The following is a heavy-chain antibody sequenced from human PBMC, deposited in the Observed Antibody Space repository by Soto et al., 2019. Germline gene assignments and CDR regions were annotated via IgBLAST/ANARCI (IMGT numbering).Heavy chain of an antibody. CDR3: ASSYSNYALIDYYYGMDV. V-gene: IGHV1-3*01. D-gene: IGHD4-4*01. Sequence: ASVKVSCKASGYTFTSYAMHWVRQAPGQRFEWMGWINAGNGNTKYSQKFQGRVTITRDTSASTAYMELSSLRSEDTAVYYCASSYSNYALIDYYYGMDVWGQGTTVTVSS. CDR1: GYTFTSYA. CDR2: INAGNGNT. J-gene: IGHJ6*02.